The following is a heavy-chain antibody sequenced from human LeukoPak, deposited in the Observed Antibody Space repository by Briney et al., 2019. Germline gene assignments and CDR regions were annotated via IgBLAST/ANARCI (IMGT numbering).Heavy chain of an antibody. V-gene: IGHV3-48*03. CDR1: GFTFSSYE. CDR3: ARLLVATPGVDP. CDR2: ISSSGTTI. D-gene: IGHD5-12*01. J-gene: IGHJ5*02. Sequence: GGSLRLSCAASGFTFSSYEMHWVRQAPGKGLEWVADISSSGTTIYYADSVKGRFTISRDNAKNSLYLQMNSLRAEDTSVYYCARLLVATPGVDPWGQGTLVTVSS.